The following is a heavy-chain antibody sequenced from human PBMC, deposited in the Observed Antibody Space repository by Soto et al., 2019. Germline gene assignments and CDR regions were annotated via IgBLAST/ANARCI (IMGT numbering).Heavy chain of an antibody. CDR1: GGSVSSGSYY. CDR2: IYYSGST. J-gene: IGHJ4*02. CDR3: ASDLGYCSSTSCPGFLIDY. Sequence: PSETLSLTCTVSGGSVSSGSYYWSWIRQPPGKGLEWIGYIYYSGSTNYNPSLKSRVTISVDTSKNQFSLKLSSVTAADTAVYYCASDLGYCSSTSCPGFLIDYWGQGTLVTVSS. V-gene: IGHV4-61*01. D-gene: IGHD2-2*01.